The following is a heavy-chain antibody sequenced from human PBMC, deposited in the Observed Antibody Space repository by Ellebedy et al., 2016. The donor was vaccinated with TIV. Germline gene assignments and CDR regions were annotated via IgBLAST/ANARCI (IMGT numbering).Heavy chain of an antibody. D-gene: IGHD2-2*03. CDR2: ISYDANNK. V-gene: IGHV3-30*18. Sequence: PGGSLRLSCVASGFTFSNYDMHWVRQAPGKGREWVALISYDANNKYFADSVKGRFTISRDNSKNTLYLQMHTLRPEDTAVYYCAKVPIGFCNRPFCFYLDDWGQGTLVSVSS. CDR3: AKVPIGFCNRPFCFYLDD. CDR1: GFTFSNYD. J-gene: IGHJ4*02.